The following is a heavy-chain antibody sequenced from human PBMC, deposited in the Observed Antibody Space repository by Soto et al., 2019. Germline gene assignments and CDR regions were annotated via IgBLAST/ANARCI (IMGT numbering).Heavy chain of an antibody. CDR3: VKDLSANGYSSGVGNY. J-gene: IGHJ4*02. CDR2: ISSNGGST. D-gene: IGHD6-19*01. CDR1: GFTFSSYA. V-gene: IGHV3-64D*08. Sequence: GGSLRLSCSASGFTFSSYAMHWVRQAPGKGLEDVSGISSNGGSTYYADSVKGRFTISRDNSKNTLYLQMSSPRAEDTAVYYCVKDLSANGYSSGVGNYWGQGTLVTVSS.